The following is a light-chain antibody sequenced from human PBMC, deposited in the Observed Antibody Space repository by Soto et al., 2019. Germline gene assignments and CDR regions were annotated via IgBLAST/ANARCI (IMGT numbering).Light chain of an antibody. J-gene: IGKJ3*01. CDR1: QSVFHTATNKNF. Sequence: DIVMTQSPDSLAVSLGERATIDCKSSQSVFHTATNKNFLAWYQQKPGQPPKLLIYGASSREYGVPGRFSGSGSGTDFTLTVSSLQAEDVAVYYCQQYYSTPFTFGPGTKLDIK. V-gene: IGKV4-1*01. CDR2: GAS. CDR3: QQYYSTPFT.